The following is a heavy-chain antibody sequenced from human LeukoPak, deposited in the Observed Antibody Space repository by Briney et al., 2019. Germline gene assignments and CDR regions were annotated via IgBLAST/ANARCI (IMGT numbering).Heavy chain of an antibody. Sequence: SETLSLTCTVPGGSMSSYYWSWIRQPPGKGLEWIGYIYYSGSTNYNPSLKSRVTISVDTSKNQFSLKLSSVTAADTAVYYCARHVSYLVVSFDPWGQGTLVTVSS. CDR3: ARHVSYLVVSFDP. D-gene: IGHD3-9*01. CDR1: GGSMSSYY. CDR2: IYYSGST. V-gene: IGHV4-59*08. J-gene: IGHJ5*02.